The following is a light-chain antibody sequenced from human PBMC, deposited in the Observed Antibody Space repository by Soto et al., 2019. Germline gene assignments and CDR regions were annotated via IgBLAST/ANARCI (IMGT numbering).Light chain of an antibody. J-gene: IGKJ1*01. CDR1: QTISSW. Sequence: IHMTLSPSTLSASVRDRVTITCRASQTISSWLAWYQQKPGKAPELLIYDASTLESGVPSRFSGSGSGTEFSLTISSLQPDDFATFYCQQYSSFSRTFGQGTKVDIK. CDR2: DAS. CDR3: QQYSSFSRT. V-gene: IGKV1-5*01.